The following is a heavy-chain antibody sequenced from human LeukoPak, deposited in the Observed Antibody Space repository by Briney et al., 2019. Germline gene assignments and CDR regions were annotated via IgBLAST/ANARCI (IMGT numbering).Heavy chain of an antibody. D-gene: IGHD6-13*01. CDR1: GYTFTDYY. V-gene: IGHV1-8*03. Sequence: GASVKVSCKASGYTFTDYYMHWVRQATGQGLEWMGWMNPNSGNTGYAQKFQGRVTITRNTSISTAYMELSSLRSEDTAVYYCARGGGSSWSYYYYYYYIDVWGKGTTVTISS. CDR3: ARGGGSSWSYYYYYYYIDV. CDR2: MNPNSGNT. J-gene: IGHJ6*03.